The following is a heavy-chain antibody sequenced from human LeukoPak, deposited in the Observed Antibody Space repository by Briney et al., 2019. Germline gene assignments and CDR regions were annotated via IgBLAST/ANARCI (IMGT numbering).Heavy chain of an antibody. CDR1: GGSISSYY. Sequence: NPSETLSLTCTVSGGSISSYYWSWIRQPPGKGLEWIGYIYYSGSTNYNPSLKSRVTISVDTSKNQFSLKLSSVTAADTAVYYCASSDGYCSGGSCFLDAFDIWGQGTMVTVSS. D-gene: IGHD2-15*01. CDR2: IYYSGST. CDR3: ASSDGYCSGGSCFLDAFDI. J-gene: IGHJ3*02. V-gene: IGHV4-59*01.